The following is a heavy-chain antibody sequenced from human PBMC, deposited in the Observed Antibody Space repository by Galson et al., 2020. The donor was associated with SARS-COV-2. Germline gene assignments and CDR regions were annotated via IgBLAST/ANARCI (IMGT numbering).Heavy chain of an antibody. CDR1: GFSLSNERMG. CDR3: ARILGDYTYNWGIYWYFDL. Sequence: KMSGPTLVKPTETLTLTCTVSGFSLSNERMGVGWIRQHPGEALEWLAHIFSNGEKSYSASLKTRLTISKDTSNSQVVLTMTNMDPVDTATYYCARILGDYTYNWGIYWYFDLWGRGTLVTVSS. CDR2: IFSNGEK. J-gene: IGHJ2*01. D-gene: IGHD3-16*01. V-gene: IGHV2-26*01.